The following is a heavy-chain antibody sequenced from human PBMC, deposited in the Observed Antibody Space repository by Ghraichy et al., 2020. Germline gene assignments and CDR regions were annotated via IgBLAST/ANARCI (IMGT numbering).Heavy chain of an antibody. CDR3: ARSFRGRAPDY. J-gene: IGHJ4*02. CDR1: GDSVNSETHY. Sequence: SETLSLTCTVSGDSVNSETHYWSWIRQPTGKGLEWIAYIYNTGSTDSNPSLKSRVTVSIDTSSNQFSLKLNSVTAADTAVYYCARSFRGRAPDYWCQGTLVTVSS. D-gene: IGHD3-10*01. CDR2: IYNTGST. V-gene: IGHV4-61*01.